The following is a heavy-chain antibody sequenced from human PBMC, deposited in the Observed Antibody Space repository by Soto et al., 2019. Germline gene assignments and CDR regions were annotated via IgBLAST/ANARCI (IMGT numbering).Heavy chain of an antibody. CDR2: ISTYNGNT. Sequence: QVQLVQSGAEVKKPGASVKVSCKASGYTFTSYGISWVRQAPGQGLEWMGWISTYNGNTKYAQKLQGRVTMTTDTSTSTAYRELRGLRSDATAVFYCAREMVRGVGSDYWGKGTLVTVSS. CDR1: GYTFTSYG. J-gene: IGHJ4*02. D-gene: IGHD3-10*01. V-gene: IGHV1-18*01. CDR3: AREMVRGVGSDY.